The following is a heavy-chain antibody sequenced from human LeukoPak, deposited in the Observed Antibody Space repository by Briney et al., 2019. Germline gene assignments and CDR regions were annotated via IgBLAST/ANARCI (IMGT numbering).Heavy chain of an antibody. CDR3: ARHSSGPLRGYIVY. CDR1: GGSFSGYY. D-gene: IGHD3-22*01. J-gene: IGHJ4*02. CDR2: INHSGST. Sequence: SETLSLTCAVYGGSFSGYYWSWIRQPPGKGLEWIGEINHSGSTNYNPSLKSRVTISVDTSKNQFSLKLSSVTAADTAVYYCARHSSGPLRGYIVYWGQGTLVTVSS. V-gene: IGHV4-34*01.